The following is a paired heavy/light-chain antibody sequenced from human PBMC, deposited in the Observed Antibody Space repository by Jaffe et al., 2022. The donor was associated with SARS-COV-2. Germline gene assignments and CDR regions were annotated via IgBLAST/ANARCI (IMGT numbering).Light chain of an antibody. CDR2: KAS. Sequence: DIQMTQSPSTLSASVGDRVTITCRASQSIGSWLAWYQQKPGRAPKLLIYKASSLESGVPSRFSGSGSDTEFTLTISSLQPDDFATYYCQQYNGLWTFGQGTKVEIK. CDR3: QQYNGLWT. CDR1: QSIGSW. J-gene: IGKJ1*01. V-gene: IGKV1-5*03.
Heavy chain of an antibody. CDR1: GFTFGTYD. D-gene: IGHD1-26*01. Sequence: EVQLVESGGGLVQPGGSLRLSCAASGFTFGTYDMHWVRQPTGQGLEWVSAIGVSFDTYYPDSVKGRFTISRENAKNSLYLQMNSLRAEDTAVYYCVREPADGGRFWHFDLWGRGTLVTVSS. J-gene: IGHJ2*01. CDR3: VREPADGGRFWHFDL. CDR2: IGVSFDT. V-gene: IGHV3-13*01.